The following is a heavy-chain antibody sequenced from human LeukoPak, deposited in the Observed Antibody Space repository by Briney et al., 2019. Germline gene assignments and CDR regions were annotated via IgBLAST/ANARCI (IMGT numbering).Heavy chain of an antibody. CDR1: GFTLSSYS. J-gene: IGHJ4*02. CDR2: IWFDGTNK. CDR3: VRDTRAYCGGDCSGSFDY. Sequence: GGSLRLSCAASGFTLSSYSMNWVRQAPGKGLEWVAVIWFDGTNKYSEDSVQGLFTISRDNSKNTVYLQMNSLRAEDTAVYYCVRDTRAYCGGDCSGSFDYWGQGTLVTVSS. V-gene: IGHV3-33*08. D-gene: IGHD2-21*02.